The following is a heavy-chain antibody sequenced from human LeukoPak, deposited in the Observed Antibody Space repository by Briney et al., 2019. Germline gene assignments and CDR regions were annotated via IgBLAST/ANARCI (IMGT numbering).Heavy chain of an antibody. CDR3: ARGAPYCSPTSCIGLDY. CDR1: GFTFSDYW. V-gene: IGHV3-7*01. D-gene: IGHD2-2*01. J-gene: IGHJ4*02. CDR2: IKPDGGEK. Sequence: GGSLRLSCAASGFTFSDYWMTWVRQAPGKGLEWVANIKPDGGEKYYVDSVKGRFTISRDNAKNPLYLQLNSLRAEDTAVYYCARGAPYCSPTSCIGLDYWGQGTLVAVSS.